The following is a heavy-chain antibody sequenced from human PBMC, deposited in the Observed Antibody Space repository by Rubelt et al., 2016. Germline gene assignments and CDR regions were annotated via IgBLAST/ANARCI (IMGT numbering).Heavy chain of an antibody. V-gene: IGHV4-39*07. J-gene: IGHJ2*01. CDR2: ISYGGIT. Sequence: QVQLQESGPGLVKPLETLSLICTVSGASIDSRDYFWGWIRQPPGKGLEWIGSISYGGITYFNSSLQSRVITSFDTSRDQVSLSLTSVTAADTAVYHCARMSLADARWYFDHWGRGTPVTVSP. CDR1: GASIDSRDYF. CDR3: ARMSLADARWYFDH.